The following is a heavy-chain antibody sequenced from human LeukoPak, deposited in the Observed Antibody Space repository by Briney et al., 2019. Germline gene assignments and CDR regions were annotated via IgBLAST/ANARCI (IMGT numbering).Heavy chain of an antibody. D-gene: IGHD5-18*01. Sequence: ASVTVSCKASGYTFTGYYIHWVRQAPGQGLEWMGWINPNSGGTNYAQKFQGRVTITRDTSISTAYMELSRLRSDDTAVYYCARGGDTAMATFDYWGQGTLVTVSS. CDR2: INPNSGGT. CDR3: ARGGDTAMATFDY. J-gene: IGHJ4*02. V-gene: IGHV1-2*02. CDR1: GYTFTGYY.